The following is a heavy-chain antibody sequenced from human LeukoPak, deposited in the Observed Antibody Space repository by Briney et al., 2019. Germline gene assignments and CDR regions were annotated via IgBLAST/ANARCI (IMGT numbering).Heavy chain of an antibody. CDR1: GFTFSSYA. D-gene: IGHD5-12*01. CDR3: AKGAYDYIEMGYFDS. V-gene: IGHV3-23*01. Sequence: PGGSLRLSCAASGFTFSSYAMSWVRQAPGKGREGVSAISGSGGSTYYADSVKGRFTISRDTSKNTVFLQMNSLRAEDTAIYYCAKGAYDYIEMGYFDSWGQGSLVTVSS. J-gene: IGHJ4*02. CDR2: ISGSGGST.